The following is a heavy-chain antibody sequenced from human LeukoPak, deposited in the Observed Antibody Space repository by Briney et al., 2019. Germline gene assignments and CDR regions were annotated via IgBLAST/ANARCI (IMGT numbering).Heavy chain of an antibody. J-gene: IGHJ4*02. Sequence: SETLSLTCSVSGVSISSSNSYWGWIRQPPGKGLEWIGSIYYTGNTYYNPSLKSRVAISVDTSKNQFSLKLSSVTAADTAVYYCASNPRTRIAARAAPPDYWGQGTLVTVSS. CDR2: IYYTGNT. D-gene: IGHD6-6*01. V-gene: IGHV4-39*07. CDR3: ASNPRTRIAARAAPPDY. CDR1: GVSISSSNSY.